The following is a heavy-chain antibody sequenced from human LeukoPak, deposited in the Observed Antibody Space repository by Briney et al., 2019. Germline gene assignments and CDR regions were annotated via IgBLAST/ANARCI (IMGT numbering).Heavy chain of an antibody. CDR3: AREKIVVVPAAISWFDP. V-gene: IGHV4-34*01. CDR2: INHSGST. D-gene: IGHD2-2*01. Sequence: SETLSLTCAVYGGSFSGYYWSWIRQPPGKGLEWIGEINHSGSTNYNPSLKSRVTISVDTSKNQFSLKLSSVTAADTAVYCCAREKIVVVPAAISWFDPWGQGTLVTVSS. J-gene: IGHJ5*02. CDR1: GGSFSGYY.